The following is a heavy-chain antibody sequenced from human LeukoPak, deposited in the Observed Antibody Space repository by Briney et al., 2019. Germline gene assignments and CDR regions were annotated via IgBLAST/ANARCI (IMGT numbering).Heavy chain of an antibody. CDR3: ARVGYCSSSTCRNYFDY. CDR2: IRSTTNYI. V-gene: IGHV3-21*01. J-gene: IGHJ4*02. Sequence: GGSLRLSCAASGFPLSGYSMNWVRQAPGKGLEWVSSIRSTTNYIYYADSVKGRFTISRDNARNSLYLQMNSLRAEDTAVYYCARVGYCSSSTCRNYFDYWGQGTLVTVSS. CDR1: GFPLSGYS. D-gene: IGHD2-2*01.